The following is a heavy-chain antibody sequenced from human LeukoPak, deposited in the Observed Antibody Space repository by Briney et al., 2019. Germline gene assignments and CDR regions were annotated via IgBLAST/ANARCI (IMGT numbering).Heavy chain of an antibody. CDR1: GFTFDDYA. D-gene: IGHD5-24*01. Sequence: GGSLRLSCAASGFTFDDYAMHWVRQAPGKGLEWVSGISWNSGSIGYADSVKGRFTISRDNAKNSLYLQMNSLRAEDTAVYYCARETVEGHFDYWGQGTLVTVSS. CDR3: ARETVEGHFDY. V-gene: IGHV3-9*01. CDR2: ISWNSGSI. J-gene: IGHJ4*02.